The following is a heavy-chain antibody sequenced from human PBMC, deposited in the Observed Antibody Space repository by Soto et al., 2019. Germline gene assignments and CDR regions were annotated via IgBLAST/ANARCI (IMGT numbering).Heavy chain of an antibody. D-gene: IGHD2-15*01. V-gene: IGHV4-39*01. CDR1: GGSISSSSYY. CDR2: IYYSGST. J-gene: IGHJ4*02. Sequence: PSETLSLTCTVSGGSISSSSYYWGWILQPPGKGLEWIGSIYYSGSTYYNPSLKSRVTISVDTSKNQFSLKLSSVTAADTAVYYCARHTPAISISYHWGQGTLVTVS. CDR3: ARHTPAISISYH.